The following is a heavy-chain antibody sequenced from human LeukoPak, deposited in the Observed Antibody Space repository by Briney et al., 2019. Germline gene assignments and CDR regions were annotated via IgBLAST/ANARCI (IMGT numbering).Heavy chain of an antibody. CDR1: GGSINTANYY. CDR2: IYYSETT. J-gene: IGHJ6*03. V-gene: IGHV4-39*01. CDR3: ARQRADYYYYYVDV. Sequence: SETLSLTCTVSGGSINTANYYWGWLRQPPGKGLGWIGSIYYSETTYDNPSLKSRVTISIETSKNQFSLRLSSVTASDTAVSYCARQRADYYYYYVDVWGEGTTVAVS.